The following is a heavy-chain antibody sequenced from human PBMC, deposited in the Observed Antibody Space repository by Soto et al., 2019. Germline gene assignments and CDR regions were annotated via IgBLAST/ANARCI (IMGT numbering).Heavy chain of an antibody. V-gene: IGHV4-30-2*01. J-gene: IGHJ5*02. Sequence: SETLSLTCAVSGGSISSGGYSWHWIRQPPGKGLEWIGYIHQSGSTHYNPSLKGRVTISVDRSKNQFSLRLSSVTAADTAVYYCARDQREGNWFDPWGQGTLVTVSS. CDR1: GGSISSGGYS. CDR3: ARDQREGNWFDP. CDR2: IHQSGST.